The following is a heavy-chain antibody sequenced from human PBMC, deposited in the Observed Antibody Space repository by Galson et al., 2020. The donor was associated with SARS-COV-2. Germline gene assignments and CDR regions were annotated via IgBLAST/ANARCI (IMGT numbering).Heavy chain of an antibody. CDR2: IWYDGSNK. CDR1: GFTFSSYG. Sequence: QAGGSLRLSCAASGFTFSSYGMHWVRQAPGKGLEWVAVIWYDGSNKYYADSVKGRFTISRDNSKNTLYLQMNSLRAEDKAVYYCARDFGFNYYDSSGYPHWGQGTLVTVSS. V-gene: IGHV3-33*01. D-gene: IGHD3-22*01. CDR3: ARDFGFNYYDSSGYPH. J-gene: IGHJ4*02.